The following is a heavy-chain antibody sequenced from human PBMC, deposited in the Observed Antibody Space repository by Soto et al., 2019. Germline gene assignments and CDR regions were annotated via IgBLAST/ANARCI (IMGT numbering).Heavy chain of an antibody. J-gene: IGHJ4*02. D-gene: IGHD1-7*01. CDR2: IYRTGST. Sequence: SETLSLTCAVSGGSFTSNNWWTWVRQPPGKGLEWIGEIYRTGSTNYNPSLKSRVTISLDKSENQFSLKVTSLTAADTAVYYCASRDPGTSVDYWGQGTLVTVSS. V-gene: IGHV4-4*02. CDR1: GGSFTSNNW. CDR3: ASRDPGTSVDY.